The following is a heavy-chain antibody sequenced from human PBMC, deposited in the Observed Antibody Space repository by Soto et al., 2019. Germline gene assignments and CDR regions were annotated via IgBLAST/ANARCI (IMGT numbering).Heavy chain of an antibody. CDR2: IWHDGSEK. J-gene: IGHJ6*02. V-gene: IGHV3-33*01. CDR1: GFVFSSYG. D-gene: IGHD3-16*01. CDR3: ARDPRDSPGEYYYNYYGLDV. Sequence: PGGSLRLSCATSGFVFSSYGMQWVRQAPGKGLEWVAAIWHDGSEKYYADLVKDRFTISRDNSKSTLYLQMNSLRAEDTAVYYCARDPRDSPGEYYYNYYGLDVWGQGTTVTVSS.